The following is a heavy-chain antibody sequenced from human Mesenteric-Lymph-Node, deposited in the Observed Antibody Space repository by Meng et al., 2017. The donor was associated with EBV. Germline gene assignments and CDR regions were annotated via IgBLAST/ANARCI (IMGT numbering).Heavy chain of an antibody. CDR1: RYSVSRGSKY. CDR2: MYYSGIT. Sequence: GQLQESGPGRVKPSEPLSLPCTVFRYSVSRGSKYWSWIRQSPGKGLEWIGYMYYSGITKSNPSLKSRVTISVDTSKNQFSLKLSSVTAADTALYYCARDLGYSGYYPAYWGQGTLVTVSS. V-gene: IGHV4-61*01. D-gene: IGHD5-12*01. J-gene: IGHJ4*02. CDR3: ARDLGYSGYYPAY.